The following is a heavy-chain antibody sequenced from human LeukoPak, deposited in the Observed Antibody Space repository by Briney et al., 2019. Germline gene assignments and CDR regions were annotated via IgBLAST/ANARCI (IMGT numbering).Heavy chain of an antibody. J-gene: IGHJ4*02. CDR2: IKQDGSEK. CDR1: GFTFSSYW. Sequence: GGSLRLSCAASGFTFSSYWMSWVRQAPGKGLEGVANIKQDGSEKYYVDSVQGRFPISRDNAKNSLFLRMNSLRADDTAVYYCARDWAYCSNGVRFPLDHWGQGTLVTVSS. CDR3: ARDWAYCSNGVRFPLDH. D-gene: IGHD2-8*01. V-gene: IGHV3-7*01.